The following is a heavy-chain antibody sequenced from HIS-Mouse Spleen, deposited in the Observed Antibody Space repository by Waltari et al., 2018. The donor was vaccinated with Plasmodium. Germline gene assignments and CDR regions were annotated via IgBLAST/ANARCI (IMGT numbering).Heavy chain of an antibody. J-gene: IGHJ2*01. CDR1: GFTFSSSW. CDR2: IKQDGSEK. CDR3: ASSWYWYFDL. D-gene: IGHD6-13*01. V-gene: IGHV3-7*01. Sequence: EVQLVDAGGGLVQPGGSLRLYCAACGFTFSSSWMCWVRQAPGKGLEWVANIKQDGSEKYYVDSVKGRFTISRDNAKNSLYLQMNSLRAEDTAVYYCASSWYWYFDLWGRGTLVTVSS.